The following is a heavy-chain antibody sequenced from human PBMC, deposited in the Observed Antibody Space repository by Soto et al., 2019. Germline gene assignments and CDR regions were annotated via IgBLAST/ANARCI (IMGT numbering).Heavy chain of an antibody. CDR2: IYYDGST. D-gene: IGHD3-10*01. CDR3: ARASILVDTPGSGYNWFDP. V-gene: IGHV4-59*01. J-gene: IGHJ5*02. Sequence: QVQLQESGPGLVKPSETLSLTCTVSGGSISSFYWSWIRQPPGKGLEWIAYIYYDGSTNYNPSLKRRVTISVATSKNRFSLKLSSVTAADTAVYYCARASILVDTPGSGYNWFDPRGQGTLVTVSS. CDR1: GGSISSFY.